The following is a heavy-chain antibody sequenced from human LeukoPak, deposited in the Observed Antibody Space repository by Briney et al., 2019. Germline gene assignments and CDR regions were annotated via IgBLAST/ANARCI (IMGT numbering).Heavy chain of an antibody. CDR1: VGSISSGSYY. J-gene: IGHJ6*03. V-gene: IGHV4-39*01. Sequence: SETLSLTCTVSVGSISSGSYYWGWIRQSPGKGLEWIGNIYYGGSTSYDPSLKSRVTISVDTTKNQFSLHLSSVTAADTAVYYCATYYYSYCYMDVWGKGTTVTVS. CDR3: ATYYYSYCYMDV. CDR2: IYYGGST.